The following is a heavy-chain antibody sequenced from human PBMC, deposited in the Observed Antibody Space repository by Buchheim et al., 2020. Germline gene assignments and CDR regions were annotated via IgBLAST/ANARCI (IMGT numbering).Heavy chain of an antibody. D-gene: IGHD3-16*02. CDR1: GFTFSNAW. CDR2: IKSKTDGGTT. V-gene: IGHV3-15*01. J-gene: IGHJ4*02. CDR3: TTVLLYDYMWGSYRPPY. Sequence: EVQLVESGGGLVKPGGSLRLSCAASGFTFSNAWMSWVRQAPGKGLEWVGRIKSKTDGGTTGYAAPVTGRFTISRDDSKITLYLQMNSLKTEDTAVYYCTTVLLYDYMWGSYRPPYWGQGTL.